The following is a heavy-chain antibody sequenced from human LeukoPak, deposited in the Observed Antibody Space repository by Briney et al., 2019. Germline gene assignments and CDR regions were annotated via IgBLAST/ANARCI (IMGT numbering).Heavy chain of an antibody. CDR1: GGCFSGYY. CDR2: INHSGST. D-gene: IGHD6-6*01. V-gene: IGHV4-34*01. J-gene: IGHJ4*02. Sequence: PSETLSLTCAVYGGCFSGYYWSWIRQPPGKGLECIGEINHSGSTNYNPSLKSRVTISVDTSKNQFSLKLSSVTAADTAVYYCARGRGIAARRGFDYWGQGTLVTVSS. CDR3: ARGRGIAARRGFDY.